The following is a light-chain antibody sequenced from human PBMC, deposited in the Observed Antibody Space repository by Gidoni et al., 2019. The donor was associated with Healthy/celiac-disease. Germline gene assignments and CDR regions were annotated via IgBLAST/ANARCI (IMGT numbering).Light chain of an antibody. Sequence: IVLTHSPGSLSLSPGESATLSCRASQRVSSSYLAWYQQKPGQAPRLLIYGASSRATGIPDRFSGSGSGTDFTLTISRLEPEDFAVYYCQQYGSSPYTFGQGTKLEIK. CDR2: GAS. V-gene: IGKV3-20*01. CDR1: QRVSSSY. J-gene: IGKJ2*01. CDR3: QQYGSSPYT.